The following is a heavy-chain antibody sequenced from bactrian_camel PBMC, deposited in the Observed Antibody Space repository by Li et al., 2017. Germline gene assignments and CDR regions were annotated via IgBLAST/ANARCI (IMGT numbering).Heavy chain of an antibody. Sequence: HVQLVESGGGSVQTGGSLRPSCASSGGMCSMCCMAWFRQAPGKGRERVARIDDDGVTTYSDSVKGRFTISKDNAKNTVYLQLNGLKIEDTAMYYCTRETQWVGYHEMAEYWGQGTQVTVS. CDR1: GGMCSMCC. CDR2: IDDDGVT. CDR3: TRETQWVGYHEMAEY. V-gene: IGHV3S53*01. J-gene: IGHJ4*01. D-gene: IGHD5*01.